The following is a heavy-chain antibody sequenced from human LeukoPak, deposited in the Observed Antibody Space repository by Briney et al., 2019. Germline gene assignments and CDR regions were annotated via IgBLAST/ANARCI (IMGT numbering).Heavy chain of an antibody. J-gene: IGHJ4*02. V-gene: IGHV1-2*02. CDR3: ARAKVAYYDSSGYYSFLAADY. CDR2: INPNSGGT. D-gene: IGHD3-22*01. CDR1: GYTFTGYY. Sequence: GASVKVSCKASGYTFTGYYMHWVRQAPGQGLEWMGWINPNSGGTNYAQKFQGRVTMTRDTSISTAYMELSRLRSDDTAVYYCARAKVAYYDSSGYYSFLAADYWGQGTLVPVSS.